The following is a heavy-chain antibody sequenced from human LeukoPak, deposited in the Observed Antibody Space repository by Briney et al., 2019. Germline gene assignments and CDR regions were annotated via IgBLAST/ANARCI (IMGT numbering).Heavy chain of an antibody. CDR2: ISGSGGNT. D-gene: IGHD2-15*01. CDR1: GFTFSSYA. CDR3: AKQRSEVVVAATNY. Sequence: GGSLRLSCAASGFTFSSYAMSWVRQAPGKGLEWVSAISGSGGNTYYADSVKGRFTISRDDSQNTLYLQMNSLRAEDTAVYYCAKQRSEVVVAATNYWGQGTLVTVSS. J-gene: IGHJ4*02. V-gene: IGHV3-23*01.